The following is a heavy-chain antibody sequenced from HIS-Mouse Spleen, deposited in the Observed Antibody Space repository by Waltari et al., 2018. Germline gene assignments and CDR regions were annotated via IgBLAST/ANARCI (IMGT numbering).Heavy chain of an antibody. Sequence: EVQLLESGGGLVQPGGSLRLSCAASGFTFSSYAMSWVRQDPGKGLEWVSAISGSGGSTYYADSVKGRFTISRDNSKNTLYLQMNSLRAEDTAVYYCAKDIRVDYYGMDVWGQGTTVTVSS. J-gene: IGHJ6*02. CDR2: ISGSGGST. D-gene: IGHD2-2*02. CDR1: GFTFSSYA. CDR3: AKDIRVDYYGMDV. V-gene: IGHV3-23*01.